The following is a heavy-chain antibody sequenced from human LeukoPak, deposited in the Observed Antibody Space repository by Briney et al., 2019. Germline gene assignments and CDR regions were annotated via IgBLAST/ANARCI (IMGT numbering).Heavy chain of an antibody. D-gene: IGHD3-22*01. CDR1: GYTITGYY. CDR3: ARDQGDDTVSYFDS. CDR2: INPNSGGT. V-gene: IGHV1-2*06. J-gene: IGHJ4*02. Sequence: GASVKVSCKASGYTITGYYMHWVRQAPGQGLEWMGRINPNSGGTNSAQKFQGRITMTRDTSINTAYMELSRLRSDDTAVYYCARDQGDDTVSYFDSWGQGTLVTVSS.